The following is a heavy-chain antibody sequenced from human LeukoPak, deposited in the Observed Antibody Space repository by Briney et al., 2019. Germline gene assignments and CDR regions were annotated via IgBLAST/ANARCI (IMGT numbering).Heavy chain of an antibody. V-gene: IGHV4-39*01. CDR3: ASTLRFWPYRRFDY. CDR2: IYQSGSGSS. CDR1: GGSIISSNYY. J-gene: IGHJ4*02. Sequence: PSETLSLTCSVSGGSIISSNYYWGWVRQPPGEGLEWIGSIYQSGSGSSYYNPSLKRRVTISGDTSKNQFFLMLSSVTAADTAVYYCASTLRFWPYRRFDYWGQGTLVTVPS. D-gene: IGHD3-3*01.